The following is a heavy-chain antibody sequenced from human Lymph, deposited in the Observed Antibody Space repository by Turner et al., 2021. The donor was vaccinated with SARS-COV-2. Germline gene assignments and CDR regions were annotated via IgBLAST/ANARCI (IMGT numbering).Heavy chain of an antibody. CDR1: GDSINSSFYY. V-gene: IGHV4-39*01. Sequence: QLQLQDSGPGQWKPSETLSLTCTVPGDSINSSFYYWGWLRQPAGKGLGWIGSIYYSGSTDNNPYLKSRVTISVDTSKNQSSLKLSSVTAADTAVFYCARCSPQGWNVPVFDYWGQGTLVTVSS. CDR2: IYYSGST. D-gene: IGHD1-1*01. CDR3: ARCSPQGWNVPVFDY. J-gene: IGHJ4*02.